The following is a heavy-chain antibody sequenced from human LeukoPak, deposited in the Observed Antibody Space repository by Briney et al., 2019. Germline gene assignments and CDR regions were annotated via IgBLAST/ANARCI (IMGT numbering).Heavy chain of an antibody. CDR1: GFTFSSYG. V-gene: IGHV3-30*02. CDR2: IRYDGSNK. Sequence: PGGSLRLSCAASGFTFSSYGMHWVRQAPGKGLEWVAFIRYDGSNKYYADSVKGRFTISRDNSKNTLYLQMNSLRAEDTAVYYCAKDQGDCSSTSCYYYYYMDVWGKGTTVTISS. D-gene: IGHD2-2*01. J-gene: IGHJ6*03. CDR3: AKDQGDCSSTSCYYYYYMDV.